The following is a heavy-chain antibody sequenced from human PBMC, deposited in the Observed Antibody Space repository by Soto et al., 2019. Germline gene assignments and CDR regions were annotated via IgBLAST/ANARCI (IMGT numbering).Heavy chain of an antibody. CDR1: GYTFTNYY. V-gene: IGHV1-46*01. CDR3: ARDVGGVTGTKDAFDI. D-gene: IGHD3-16*01. J-gene: IGHJ3*02. Sequence: SGAEVKKPGASVRVSCKASGYTFTNYYMHWVRQAPGQGLEWMGIINPGGASATYAQKFQARVTMTRDTSTSTVYMELSSLRSEDTAVYFCARDVGGVTGTKDAFDIWGQGTMVTVSS. CDR2: INPGGASA.